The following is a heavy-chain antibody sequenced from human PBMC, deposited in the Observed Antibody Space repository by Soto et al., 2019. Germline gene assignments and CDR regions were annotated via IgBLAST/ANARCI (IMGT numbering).Heavy chain of an antibody. V-gene: IGHV5-10-1*03. J-gene: IGHJ4*02. CDR1: GYRFINYW. CDR2: IDPSDSYT. Sequence: VQLVQSGAEVKKPGESLRLSCQGSGYRFINYWISWVRQMPGKGLEWVGRIDPSDSYTVYSPSFQGHVTISIDTAINPAFPEWGSLQGSGTAMYYCVRQGNGTPFYFDFWGRGTLVPVSS. D-gene: IGHD1-1*01. CDR3: VRQGNGTPFYFDF.